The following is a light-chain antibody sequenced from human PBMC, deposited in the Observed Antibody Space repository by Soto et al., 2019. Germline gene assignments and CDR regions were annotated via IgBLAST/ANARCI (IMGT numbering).Light chain of an antibody. CDR2: DAS. V-gene: IGKV1-5*01. Sequence: DIQMTQSPSTLSASVGDSVTITCRASQSISTWLAWYQQKPGKAPKLLIYDASSLEGGVPSRFSGSGSGTEFNLTISGLKPDDFATYYCKQYNSFSWTFGQGTKVDIK. CDR1: QSISTW. CDR3: KQYNSFSWT. J-gene: IGKJ1*01.